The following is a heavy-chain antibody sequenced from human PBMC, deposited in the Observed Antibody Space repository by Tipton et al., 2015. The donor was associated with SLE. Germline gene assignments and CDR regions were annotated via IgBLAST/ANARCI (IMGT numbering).Heavy chain of an antibody. V-gene: IGHV3-48*03. J-gene: IGHJ4*02. CDR3: ARGVSGTSGY. Sequence: SLRLSCVASGFTFSSYEINWVRQAPGKGLEWVSYISSSGGSIYQADSVKGRFTISRDNAKSSLYLQMNSLRAEDTAIYYCARGVSGTSGYWGQGTLVTVSS. CDR2: ISSSGGSI. CDR1: GFTFSSYE. D-gene: IGHD1-7*01.